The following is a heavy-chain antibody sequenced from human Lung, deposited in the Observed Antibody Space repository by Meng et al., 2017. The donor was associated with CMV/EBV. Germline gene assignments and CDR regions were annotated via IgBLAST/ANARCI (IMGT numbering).Heavy chain of an antibody. CDR1: GFTFSSYS. D-gene: IGHD2-2*01. J-gene: IGHJ6*02. Sequence: GESLKISCAASGFTFSSYSMNWVRQAPGKGLEWVSSISSSSSYIYYADSVKGRFTISRDNAKNSLYLQMNSLRAEDTAVYYCAVYCSSTSCHRDGMDVWDQGTTVTVSS. CDR2: ISSSSSYI. V-gene: IGHV3-21*01. CDR3: AVYCSSTSCHRDGMDV.